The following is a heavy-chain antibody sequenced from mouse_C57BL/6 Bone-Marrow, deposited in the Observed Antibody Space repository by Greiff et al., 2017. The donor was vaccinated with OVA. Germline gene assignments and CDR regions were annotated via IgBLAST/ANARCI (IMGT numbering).Heavy chain of an antibody. J-gene: IGHJ4*01. CDR2: ISNLAYSI. V-gene: IGHV5-15*01. Sequence: EVKLVESGGGLVQPGGSLKLSCAASGFTFSDYGMAWVRQAPRKGLEWVAFISNLAYSIYYADTVTGRFTISRENAKNTLYLEMSSLRSEDTAMYYCARLTNYYGSSYAMDYWGQGTSVTVSS. CDR3: ARLTNYYGSSYAMDY. CDR1: GFTFSDYG. D-gene: IGHD1-1*01.